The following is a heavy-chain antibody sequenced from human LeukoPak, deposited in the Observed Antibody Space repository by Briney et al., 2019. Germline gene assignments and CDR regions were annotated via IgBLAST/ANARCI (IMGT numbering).Heavy chain of an antibody. Sequence: SQTLSLTCSVSGGSISTDFYYWTWIRQYPGKGPEWIGYIHFSGSADYKSSLKSRVTVSVNTSKNHFSLKLSSVTAADTAVYYCARVVLATDSTELVGATLVQAFDIWGQGTMVTVSS. V-gene: IGHV4-31*03. CDR3: ARVVLATDSTELVGATLVQAFDI. CDR2: IHFSGSA. J-gene: IGHJ3*02. CDR1: GGSISTDFYY. D-gene: IGHD1-26*01.